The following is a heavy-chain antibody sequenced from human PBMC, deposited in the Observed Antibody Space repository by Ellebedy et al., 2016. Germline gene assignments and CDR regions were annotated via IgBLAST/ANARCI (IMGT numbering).Heavy chain of an antibody. V-gene: IGHV4-59*11. Sequence: GSLRLSXSVSGVSISSHYWSWIRQPPGKGLEWIGYIYYSGSINYNPSLKSRATISVDTSKNQFSLNLNSVTAADTAVYYCAREVIAARSAYEYWGQGTLVSVSS. CDR1: GVSISSHY. CDR3: AREVIAARSAYEY. J-gene: IGHJ4*02. CDR2: IYYSGSI. D-gene: IGHD6-6*01.